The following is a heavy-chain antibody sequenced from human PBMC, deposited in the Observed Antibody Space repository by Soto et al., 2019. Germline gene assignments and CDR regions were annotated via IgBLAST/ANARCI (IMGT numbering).Heavy chain of an antibody. Sequence: SETLSLTCTVSGGSISSSSYYWGWIRQPPGKGLEWIGNIYYSGSTNYNPSLKSRITISVDTSKNQFSLKLSSLTAADTAVYYCARYSSTWSYFDYWGQGTLVTVSS. D-gene: IGHD6-13*01. V-gene: IGHV4-39*07. CDR2: IYYSGST. CDR3: ARYSSTWSYFDY. J-gene: IGHJ4*02. CDR1: GGSISSSSYY.